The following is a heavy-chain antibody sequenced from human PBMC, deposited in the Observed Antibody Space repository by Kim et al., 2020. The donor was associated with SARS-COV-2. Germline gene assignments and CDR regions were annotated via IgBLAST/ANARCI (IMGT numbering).Heavy chain of an antibody. CDR3: ARDSVRQGEWYQYSPNWFDP. D-gene: IGHD3-16*01. CDR2: IIPIFGTA. J-gene: IGHJ5*02. V-gene: IGHV1-69*13. CDR1: GGTFSSYA. Sequence: SVKVSCKASGGTFSSYAISWVRQAPGQGLEWMGGIIPIFGTANYAQKFQGRVTITADESTSTAYMELSSLRSEDTAVYYCARDSVRQGEWYQYSPNWFDPWGQGTLVTVSS.